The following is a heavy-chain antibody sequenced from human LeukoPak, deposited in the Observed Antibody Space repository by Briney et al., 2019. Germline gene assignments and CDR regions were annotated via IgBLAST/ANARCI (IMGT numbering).Heavy chain of an antibody. CDR3: AREPVTIFGVVMAEDY. CDR1: GGTFSSYA. D-gene: IGHD3-3*01. V-gene: IGHV1-18*01. J-gene: IGHJ4*02. Sequence: ASVKVSCKASGGTFSSYAISWVRQAPGQGLEWMGWISAYNGNTNYAQKLQGRVTMTTDTSTSTAYMELRSLRSDDTAVYYCAREPVTIFGVVMAEDYWGQGTLVTVSS. CDR2: ISAYNGNT.